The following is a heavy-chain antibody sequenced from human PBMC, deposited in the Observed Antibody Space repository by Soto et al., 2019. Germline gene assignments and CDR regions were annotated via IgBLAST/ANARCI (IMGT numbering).Heavy chain of an antibody. Sequence: GGSLRLSCAASGFVFRSYWMSWVRQAPGKGLEWVANINQDGSEKYYVDSVRGRFIISRDNAEDSLYLQMNSLRAEDTALYYCARDGVAAGLYLDNWGQGTLVTVSS. J-gene: IGHJ4*02. V-gene: IGHV3-7*01. D-gene: IGHD6-19*01. CDR3: ARDGVAAGLYLDN. CDR1: GFVFRSYW. CDR2: INQDGSEK.